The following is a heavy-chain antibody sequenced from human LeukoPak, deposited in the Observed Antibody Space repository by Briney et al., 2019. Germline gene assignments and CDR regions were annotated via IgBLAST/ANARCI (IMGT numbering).Heavy chain of an antibody. CDR1: GYTFTNYD. Sequence: ASVKVSCKASGYTFTNYDINWVRQATGQGLEWMGWINPNSDNTGYPQKFQGRVTITWNTSISTAYMELSSLRSEDTAVYYCARGPSGSWSSRVRYMDVWGKGTTVTVS. CDR3: ARGPSGSWSSRVRYMDV. CDR2: INPNSDNT. D-gene: IGHD6-13*01. V-gene: IGHV1-8*03. J-gene: IGHJ6*03.